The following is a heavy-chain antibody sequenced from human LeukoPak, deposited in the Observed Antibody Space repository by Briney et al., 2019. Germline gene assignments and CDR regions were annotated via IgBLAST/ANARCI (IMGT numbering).Heavy chain of an antibody. V-gene: IGHV3-11*01. CDR2: ISSSATTM. Sequence: GGSLRLSCAASGFTFSNYYMSWIRQAPGKGLEWVSYISSSATTMYYADSVKDRFIISRDNAKNSLFLQMNSLRAEDAAVYYCARGDYDKYGMDVWGQGTTVTVSS. CDR3: ARGDYDKYGMDV. CDR1: GFTFSNYY. J-gene: IGHJ6*02.